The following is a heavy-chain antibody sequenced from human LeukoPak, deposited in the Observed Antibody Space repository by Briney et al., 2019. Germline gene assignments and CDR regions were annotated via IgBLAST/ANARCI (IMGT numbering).Heavy chain of an antibody. V-gene: IGHV4-34*01. J-gene: IGHJ4*02. CDR3: ARSTMIVVVITWSYFDY. CDR2: INHSGST. CDR1: GGSFSGYY. D-gene: IGHD3-22*01. Sequence: SETLSLTCAVYGGSFSGYYWSWIRQPPGKGLEWIGEINHSGSTNYNPSLKSRVTISVDTSKNKFSLKLSSVTAADTAVYYCARSTMIVVVITWSYFDYWGQGTLVTVSS.